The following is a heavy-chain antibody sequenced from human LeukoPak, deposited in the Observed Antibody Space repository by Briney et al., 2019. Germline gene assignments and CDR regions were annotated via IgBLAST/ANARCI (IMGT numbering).Heavy chain of an antibody. CDR2: IYYSGST. V-gene: IGHV4-39*01. J-gene: IGHJ4*02. Sequence: SETLSLTCTVSGGSISSSSYYWGWIRQPPGKGLEWIGSIYYSGSTYYNPSLKSRVTISVDTSKNQFSLKLSSVTAADTGVYYCARQSQHGGYQAPDSWGQGTLVTVSS. CDR1: GGSISSSSYY. CDR3: ARQSQHGGYQAPDS. D-gene: IGHD5-12*01.